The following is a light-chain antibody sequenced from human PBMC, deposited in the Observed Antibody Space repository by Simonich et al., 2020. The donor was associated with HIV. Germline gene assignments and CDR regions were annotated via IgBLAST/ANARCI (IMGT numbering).Light chain of an antibody. V-gene: IGKV3-15*01. Sequence: EVVMTQSPATLSVSPGERATPSCRASQSVSSNLAWYQQKPGQAPRLLIYDASTRATGIPARFSGSGSGTEFTLTISSMQSEDFALYYCQHYNNWLFTFGPGTKVDVK. J-gene: IGKJ3*01. CDR3: QHYNNWLFT. CDR2: DAS. CDR1: QSVSSN.